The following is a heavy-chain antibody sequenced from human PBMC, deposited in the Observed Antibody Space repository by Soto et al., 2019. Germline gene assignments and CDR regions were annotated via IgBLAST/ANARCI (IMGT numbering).Heavy chain of an antibody. J-gene: IGHJ4*02. CDR3: ARGRGYYRNFDS. Sequence: QVQLQESGPGLVKPSQTLSLTCSVSGGSITRGGYSWTWIGHQPGQALQWIGYVFASRKTYYNPSLKGRLTISVDTAKNLFSLELSSVTAADTAVYFCARGRGYYRNFDSWGQGTLVSVSS. CDR2: VFASRKT. V-gene: IGHV4-31*02. D-gene: IGHD3-3*01. CDR1: GGSITRGGYS.